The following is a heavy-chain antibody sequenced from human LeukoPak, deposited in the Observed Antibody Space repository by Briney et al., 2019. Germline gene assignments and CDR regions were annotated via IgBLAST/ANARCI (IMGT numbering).Heavy chain of an antibody. J-gene: IGHJ4*02. CDR1: GFTFSSYA. CDR3: ANGDYSSSSPLDY. Sequence: GGSLRLSCAASGFTFSSYAMTWVRQAPGKGLEWVSAISGSGGSTYYADSVKGRFTISRDNSKSTLYLQMNSLRADDTAIYYCANGDYSSSSPLDYWGQGTLVTVSS. V-gene: IGHV3-23*01. D-gene: IGHD6-6*01. CDR2: ISGSGGST.